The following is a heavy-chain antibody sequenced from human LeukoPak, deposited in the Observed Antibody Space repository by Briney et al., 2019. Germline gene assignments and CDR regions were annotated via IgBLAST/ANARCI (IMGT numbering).Heavy chain of an antibody. V-gene: IGHV3-43D*03. CDR1: GFTFDDYA. D-gene: IGHD3-16*02. CDR3: AKGPVRGSYRYGYFDY. J-gene: IGHJ4*02. CDR2: ISWVGDST. Sequence: GGSLRLSCAASGFTFDDYAMHWVRQAPGKGLEWVSLISWVGDSTYYADSVKGRFTISRHNSKNSLYLQMNSLRAEDTALYYCAKGPVRGSYRYGYFDYWGQGTLVTVSS.